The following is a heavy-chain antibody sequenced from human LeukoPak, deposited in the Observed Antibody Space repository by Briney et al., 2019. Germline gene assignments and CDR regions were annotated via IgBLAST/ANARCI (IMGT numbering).Heavy chain of an antibody. CDR2: IIPIFGIA. CDR1: GGTFSSYA. CDR3: AGLRKNGYFDL. J-gene: IGHJ2*01. V-gene: IGHV1-69*04. Sequence: SVKVSCKASGGTFSSYAISWVRQAPGQGLEWMGRIIPIFGIANYAQKFQGRVTITADKSTSTAYMELSSLRSEDMAVYYCAGLRKNGYFDLWGRGTLVTVSS.